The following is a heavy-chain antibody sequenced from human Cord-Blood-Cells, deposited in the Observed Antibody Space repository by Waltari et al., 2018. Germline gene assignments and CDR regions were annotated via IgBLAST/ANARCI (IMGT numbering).Heavy chain of an antibody. D-gene: IGHD1-26*01. CDR1: GYSFTSYW. V-gene: IGHV5-51*01. J-gene: IGHJ4*02. CDR2: IDPGDADT. CDR3: ARHAMSYSGSYYALDY. Sequence: EVQLVQSGAEVKKPGESLKISCKGSGYSFTSYWIGWVRQMPGKGLEWMGIIDPGDADTRYSPSFQGQVTISADKSISTAYLQWSSLKASDTAMYYCARHAMSYSGSYYALDYWGQGTLVTVSS.